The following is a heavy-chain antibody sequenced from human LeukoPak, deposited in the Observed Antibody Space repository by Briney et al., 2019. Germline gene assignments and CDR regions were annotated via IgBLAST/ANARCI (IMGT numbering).Heavy chain of an antibody. D-gene: IGHD1-26*01. CDR3: ARKRSGISYFDD. Sequence: PSETLSLTCAVSGYSISSDNWWGWIRQPPGKGLEWIGYIYCSGSIYYNPSLKSRVTMSVDTSKNQFSLKLSSVTAVDTAVYYCARKRSGISYFDDWGQGTLVTVSS. CDR2: IYCSGSI. V-gene: IGHV4-28*05. CDR1: GYSISSDNW. J-gene: IGHJ4*02.